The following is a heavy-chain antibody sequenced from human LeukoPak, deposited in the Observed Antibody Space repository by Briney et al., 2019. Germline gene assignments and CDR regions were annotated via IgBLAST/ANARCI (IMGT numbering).Heavy chain of an antibody. CDR1: GGSISSGDYY. CDR3: ARAVRGKLFIRTNWFDP. V-gene: IGHV4-30-4*01. D-gene: IGHD3-10*01. J-gene: IGHJ5*02. CDR2: IYYSGST. Sequence: PSETLSLTCTVSGGSISSGDYYWSWIRQPPGKGLEWIGYIYYSGSTYYNPSLKSRVTISVDTSKNQFSLKLSSVTAADTAVYYCARAVRGKLFIRTNWFDPWGQGTLVTVSS.